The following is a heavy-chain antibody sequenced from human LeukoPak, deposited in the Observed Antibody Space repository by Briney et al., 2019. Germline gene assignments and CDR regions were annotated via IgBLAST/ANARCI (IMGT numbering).Heavy chain of an antibody. CDR3: ARPQSSSGYYWPFDD. J-gene: IGHJ4*02. CDR2: IYYSGST. D-gene: IGHD3-22*01. CDR1: GGSISSYY. Sequence: PSETLSLTCTVSGGSISSYYWSWIRQPPGKGLEWIGYIYYSGSTNYNPSLKSRVTISVDTSKNQFSLKLSSVTAADTAVYYCARPQSSSGYYWPFDDWGQGTLVTVSS. V-gene: IGHV4-59*12.